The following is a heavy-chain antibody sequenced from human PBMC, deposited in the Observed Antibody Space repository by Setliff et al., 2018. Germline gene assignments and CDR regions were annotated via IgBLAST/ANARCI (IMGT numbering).Heavy chain of an antibody. CDR1: GGSISSSNW. CDR3: AGFYGSGSYLDY. V-gene: IGHV4-4*02. Sequence: LSLTCAVSGGSISSSNWWSWVRQPPGKGLEWIGEIYHSGSTNYNPSLKSRVTISVDKSKNQFSLKLSSVTAADTAVYYCAGFYGSGSYLDYWGQGTLVTVSS. D-gene: IGHD3-10*01. CDR2: IYHSGST. J-gene: IGHJ4*02.